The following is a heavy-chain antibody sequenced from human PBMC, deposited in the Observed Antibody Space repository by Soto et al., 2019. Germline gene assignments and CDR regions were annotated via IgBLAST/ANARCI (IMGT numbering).Heavy chain of an antibody. CDR3: ARRGWDSYYAIDV. CDR1: GFKYTDFA. V-gene: IGHV3-30*09. D-gene: IGHD3-22*01. J-gene: IGHJ6*02. Sequence: VQLVESGGGEVQPGRSLRLSCAASGFKYTDFALHWVRQAPGKGLEWVAIISYDGSDKYYADSVKGRFVISRDNPKNTLYLEMNSLRPEDTAVYFCARRGWDSYYAIDVWGQGTTVTVFS. CDR2: ISYDGSDK.